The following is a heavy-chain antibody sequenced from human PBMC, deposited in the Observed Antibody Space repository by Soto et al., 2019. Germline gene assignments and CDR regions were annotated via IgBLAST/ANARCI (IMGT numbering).Heavy chain of an antibody. CDR1: GFTFDNYA. V-gene: IGHV3-9*01. Sequence: EVQLVESGGGLVQPGRSLRLSCAASGFTFDNYAMHWVRQAPGKGLVWVSGVSWHSGSIGYADSVKGRFTISRDNAKNTLYLQMTRLGTEDTALYYYAREVSSERYYSYHAVYIWGQGTLVTVSS. CDR3: AREVSSERYYSYHAVYI. CDR2: VSWHSGSI. J-gene: IGHJ3*02. D-gene: IGHD3-10*01.